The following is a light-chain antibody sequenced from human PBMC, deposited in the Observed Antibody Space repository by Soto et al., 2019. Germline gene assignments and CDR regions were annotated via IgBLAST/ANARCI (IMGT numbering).Light chain of an antibody. V-gene: IGKV3-15*01. CDR3: QQYSKWPLT. CDR2: GAS. Sequence: EIVMTQSPATLSVSPGERATLSCRASQSISSNLAWYQQKPGQAPRLLIYGASTWTTGIPARFSGSGSGTEFTLTISSLQSEDFAVYSCQQYSKWPLTFGQGPRWKSN. J-gene: IGKJ1*01. CDR1: QSISSN.